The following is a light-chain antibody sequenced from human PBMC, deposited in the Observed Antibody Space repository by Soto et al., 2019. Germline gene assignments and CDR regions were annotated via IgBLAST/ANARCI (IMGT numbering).Light chain of an antibody. CDR2: DAS. J-gene: IGKJ4*01. CDR1: QSVSRY. CDR3: QQRSNFLT. V-gene: IGKV3-11*01. Sequence: EIVLTQSPATLSLSPGERATLSCRASQSVSRYLAWYQQKPGQAPRLLIYDASNRAAGIPARFSGSGSGTDFTITISSLEPEDFAVYYCQQRSNFLTFGGGTKVEIK.